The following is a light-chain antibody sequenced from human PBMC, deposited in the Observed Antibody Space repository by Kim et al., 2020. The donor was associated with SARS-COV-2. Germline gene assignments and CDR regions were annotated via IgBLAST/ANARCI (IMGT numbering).Light chain of an antibody. CDR3: QQRSNWPLT. Sequence: EIVLTQSPATLSSSPGERATLSCRASQSVSSYLVWYQQKPGQAPRLLIYDASNRATGIPARFSGGGSGTDFTLTISSLEPEDFAVYYCQQRSNWPLTFGGGTKVDIK. J-gene: IGKJ4*01. CDR1: QSVSSY. CDR2: DAS. V-gene: IGKV3-11*01.